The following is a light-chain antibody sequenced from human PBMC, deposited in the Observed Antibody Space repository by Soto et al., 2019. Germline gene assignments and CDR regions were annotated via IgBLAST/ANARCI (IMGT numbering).Light chain of an antibody. Sequence: IGMTPSPATLSLSPGERATPSCRASQSVSSNLAWYQQKPGQAPRLLIYGASTRATGIPVRFSGSGSGTEFTLTISSLQSEDFAVYYCQQYNNWPPITFGQGTRLEIK. J-gene: IGKJ5*01. CDR2: GAS. V-gene: IGKV3-15*01. CDR1: QSVSSN. CDR3: QQYNNWPPIT.